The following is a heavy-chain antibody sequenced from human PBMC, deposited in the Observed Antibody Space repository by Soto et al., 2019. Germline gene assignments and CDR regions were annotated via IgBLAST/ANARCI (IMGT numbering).Heavy chain of an antibody. V-gene: IGHV5-51*03. CDR2: IYPGHSDV. CDR3: ATTPYNSDFYMYY. Sequence: EVQVVQSGAEGKKPGESLTISCQGSGYIFTTYWIGWVRQMPGKGLEWVGIIYPGHSDVRYSPSFRGRVTISADTSISTAYLQWNSLKASDTAMYYCATTPYNSDFYMYYWGPGSLVTVSS. J-gene: IGHJ4*02. D-gene: IGHD6-19*01. CDR1: GYIFTTYW.